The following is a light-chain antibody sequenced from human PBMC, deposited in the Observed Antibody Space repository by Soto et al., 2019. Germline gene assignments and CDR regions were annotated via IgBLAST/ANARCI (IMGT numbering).Light chain of an antibody. Sequence: DIQMTQSPSSVSASVRDRITITCRASQSISSHLNWYQQKPGKAPNLLIYGASSLQRGVPSRFSGSGSGTDFTLTISSLQPEDFATYYCQQTYSTPFTFGPGTIVDVK. CDR2: GAS. CDR3: QQTYSTPFT. V-gene: IGKV1-39*01. J-gene: IGKJ3*01. CDR1: QSISSH.